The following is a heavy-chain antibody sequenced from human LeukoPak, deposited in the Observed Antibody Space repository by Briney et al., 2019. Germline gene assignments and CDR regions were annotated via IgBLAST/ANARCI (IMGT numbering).Heavy chain of an antibody. V-gene: IGHV5-51*01. Sequence: GQSLKISCKGSGYSFTNYWIGWVRQMPGKGLEWMGIICPDDSDTRYSPSFQGQVTISADKSISTAYLQWSGLKASDTAMYYCARHGSQQLSDAFDIWGQGTMVTVSS. CDR2: ICPDDSDT. CDR1: GYSFTNYW. J-gene: IGHJ3*02. CDR3: ARHGSQQLSDAFDI. D-gene: IGHD1-26*01.